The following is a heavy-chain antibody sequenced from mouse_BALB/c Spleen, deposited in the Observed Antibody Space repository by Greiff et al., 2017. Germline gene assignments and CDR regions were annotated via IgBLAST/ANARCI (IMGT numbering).Heavy chain of an antibody. CDR1: GYSITSDYA. J-gene: IGHJ3*01. CDR2: ISYSGST. Sequence: EVKLQESGPGLVKPSQSLSLTCTVTGYSITSDYAWNWIRQFPGNKLEWMGYISYSGSTSYNPSLKSRISITRDTSKNQFFLQLNSVTTEDTATYYCAMESTVVEAYWGQGTLVTVSA. CDR3: AMESTVVEAY. D-gene: IGHD1-1*01. V-gene: IGHV3-2*02.